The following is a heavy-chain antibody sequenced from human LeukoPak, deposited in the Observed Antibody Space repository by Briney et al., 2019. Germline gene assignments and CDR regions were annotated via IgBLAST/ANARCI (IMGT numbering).Heavy chain of an antibody. D-gene: IGHD3-3*01. CDR2: ISPSGST. J-gene: IGHJ4*02. V-gene: IGHV4-34*01. Sequence: PSETLSLTCAVSGGSFSVYSWTWVRQPPGKGLEWIGEISPSGSTNYNPSLKSRVTISVDTSKSQFSLNVSSVTAADTAVYFCARVRGFLEWFPDYWGQGTLVTVSS. CDR3: ARVRGFLEWFPDY. CDR1: GGSFSVYS.